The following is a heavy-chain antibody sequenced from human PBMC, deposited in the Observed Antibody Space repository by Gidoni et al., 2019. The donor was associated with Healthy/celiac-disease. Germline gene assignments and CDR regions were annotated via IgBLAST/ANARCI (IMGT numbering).Heavy chain of an antibody. CDR2: INADNGNT. J-gene: IGHJ3*02. V-gene: IGHV1-3*01. D-gene: IGHD6-13*01. Sequence: QVQLVQSGAEVKKPGASVKVSCQASCYTFTSYAMHWVRQAPGQRLDWMGWINADNGNTKYSQKFQGRVTITRDTSASTAYMELSSLRSEDTAVYYCARDPLSIWYSSYRSDAFDIWGQGTMVTVSS. CDR3: ARDPLSIWYSSYRSDAFDI. CDR1: CYTFTSYA.